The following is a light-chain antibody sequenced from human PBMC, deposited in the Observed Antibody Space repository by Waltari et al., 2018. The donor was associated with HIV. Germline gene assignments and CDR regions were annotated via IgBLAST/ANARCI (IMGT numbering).Light chain of an antibody. Sequence: QSALTQPASVSGSPGQSITISCTGTSSDVGGYNYVSWYQHHPGKAPKLMISEVSNRPSGVANRFSGSKSGNTAALTISGLQAEDEDDYYCSSDSSSITLYVVFGGGTKLTVL. J-gene: IGLJ2*01. CDR3: SSDSSSITLYVV. V-gene: IGLV2-14*01. CDR1: SSDVGGYNY. CDR2: EVS.